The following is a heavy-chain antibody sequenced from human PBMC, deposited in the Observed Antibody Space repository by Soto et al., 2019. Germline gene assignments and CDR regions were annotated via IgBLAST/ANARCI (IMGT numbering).Heavy chain of an antibody. CDR1: GFTFSSYG. CDR2: ISYDGSNK. D-gene: IGHD6-13*01. V-gene: IGHV3-30*18. Sequence: QVQLVESGGGVVQPGRSLRLSCAASGFTFSSYGMHWVRQAPGKGLEWVAVISYDGSNKYYADSVKGRFTISRDNSKNTLYLQMNSLRAEDTAVYYCAKDREIAIAAAGIVDYWGQGTLVTVSS. CDR3: AKDREIAIAAAGIVDY. J-gene: IGHJ4*02.